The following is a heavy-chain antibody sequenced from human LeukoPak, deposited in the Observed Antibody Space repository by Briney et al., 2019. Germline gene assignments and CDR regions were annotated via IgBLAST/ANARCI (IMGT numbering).Heavy chain of an antibody. J-gene: IGHJ4*02. CDR3: AKDHIVGAAGGY. CDR2: ISGSGGST. CDR1: GFTFSIYA. D-gene: IGHD1-26*01. Sequence: GGSLRLSCAASGFTFSIYAMSWVRQAPGKGLEWVSAISGSGGSTYCADSVKGRFTISRDNSKKTLYLQMNSLRAEDTAVYYCAKDHIVGAAGGYWGRGTLVTVSS. V-gene: IGHV3-23*01.